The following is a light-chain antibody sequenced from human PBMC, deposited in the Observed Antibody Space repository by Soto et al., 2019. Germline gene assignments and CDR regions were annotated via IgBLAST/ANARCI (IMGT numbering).Light chain of an antibody. CDR3: QQSYSSRT. CDR1: QSVSSN. J-gene: IGKJ1*01. Sequence: EIVMTQSPATLSVSPGERATLSCRASQSVSSNLAWYQQKPGQAPRLLIYGASTRATGIPARFSGSGSGTEFTLTISSLQSEDFATYYCQQSYSSRTFGQGTKVEIK. CDR2: GAS. V-gene: IGKV3-15*01.